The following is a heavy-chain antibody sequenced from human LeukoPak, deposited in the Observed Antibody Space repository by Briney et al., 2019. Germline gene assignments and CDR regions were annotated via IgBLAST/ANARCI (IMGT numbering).Heavy chain of an antibody. Sequence: GGSLRLSCAASGFAFSSYWLHWVRQAPGKGLVWVSRVNSDGSSTNYADSVEGRFTVSRDNAKNTLFLQMNSLRVEDTALYYCVSSDYGNYWGQGTLVTVSS. D-gene: IGHD4-17*01. V-gene: IGHV3-74*01. CDR2: VNSDGSST. CDR3: VSSDYGNY. CDR1: GFAFSSYW. J-gene: IGHJ4*02.